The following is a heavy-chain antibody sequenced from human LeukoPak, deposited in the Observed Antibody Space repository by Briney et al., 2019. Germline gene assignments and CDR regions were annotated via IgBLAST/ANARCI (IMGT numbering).Heavy chain of an antibody. V-gene: IGHV1-24*01. D-gene: IGHD3-3*01. CDR1: GYTLTELS. Sequence: ASVKVSCKVSGYTLTELSMHWVRQAPGKGLEWGGGFDLEDGETVYAQKFQGRVTMTEDTSSDTAYRYLSSLRSEATAVYYCATAFRNYDFWSGPGFDYWGQGTLVTVSS. CDR3: ATAFRNYDFWSGPGFDY. CDR2: FDLEDGET. J-gene: IGHJ4*02.